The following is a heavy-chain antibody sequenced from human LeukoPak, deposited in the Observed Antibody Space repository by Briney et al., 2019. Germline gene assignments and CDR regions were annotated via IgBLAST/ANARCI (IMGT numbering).Heavy chain of an antibody. CDR3: ARPRGYSYGYGGPFDY. J-gene: IGHJ4*02. D-gene: IGHD5-18*01. Sequence: ASVKVSCKASGGTFSSYAISWVRQAPGQGLGWMGGIIPIFGTANYAQKFQGRVTITADESTSTAYMELSSLRSEDTAVYYCARPRGYSYGYGGPFDYWGQGTLVTVSS. CDR2: IIPIFGTA. V-gene: IGHV1-69*13. CDR1: GGTFSSYA.